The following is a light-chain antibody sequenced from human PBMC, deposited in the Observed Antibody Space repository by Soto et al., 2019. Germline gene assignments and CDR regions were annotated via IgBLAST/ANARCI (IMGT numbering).Light chain of an antibody. Sequence: DIVMTQSPLSLPVTPGEPASISCRSSQSLLHSDGYNYLDWYLQKPGQSPQLLIYMASNRASGVPERFSGSGSGTDFTLKISRVEAEDVGVYYCMQALKTLTFGQGTRLEIK. V-gene: IGKV2-28*01. CDR2: MAS. CDR3: MQALKTLT. CDR1: QSLLHSDGYNY. J-gene: IGKJ5*01.